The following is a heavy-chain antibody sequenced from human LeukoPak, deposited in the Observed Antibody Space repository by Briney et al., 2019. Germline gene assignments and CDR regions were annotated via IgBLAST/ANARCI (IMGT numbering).Heavy chain of an antibody. J-gene: IGHJ4*02. Sequence: GGSLRLSCAASGFTFSDYYMSWIRQAPGKGLEWVSYISSSSNYTNYADSVKGRFTISRDNAKNSLYLQMNSLRAEDTAVYYCARDSGSYLTFDYWGQGTLVTVSS. CDR1: GFTFSDYY. CDR2: ISSSSNYT. CDR3: ARDSGSYLTFDY. V-gene: IGHV3-11*06. D-gene: IGHD1-26*01.